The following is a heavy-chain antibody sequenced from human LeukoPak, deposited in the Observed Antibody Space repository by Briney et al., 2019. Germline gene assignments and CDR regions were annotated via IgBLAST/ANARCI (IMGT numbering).Heavy chain of an antibody. CDR2: ISSGGSTV. Sequence: GGSLRLSCAGSGFSLSDYYMSWIRQAPGKGLEWVSYISSGGSTVYYADSVRGRFTISRDNAKNSLYLQMNSLRAEDTAVYYCARDMGSGKASYYFDYWGQGTLVTVSS. J-gene: IGHJ4*02. CDR1: GFSLSDYY. CDR3: ARDMGSGKASYYFDY. D-gene: IGHD3-10*01. V-gene: IGHV3-11*04.